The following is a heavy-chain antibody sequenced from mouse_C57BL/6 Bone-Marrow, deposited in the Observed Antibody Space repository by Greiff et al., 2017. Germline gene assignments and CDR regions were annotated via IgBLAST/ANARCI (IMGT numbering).Heavy chain of an antibody. V-gene: IGHV1-55*01. CDR3: AISGPLGRSFDY. D-gene: IGHD4-1*01. CDR2: IYPTGGRT. Sequence: QVQLQQPGAELVKPGASVKMSCKASGYTFTSYWITWVKQRPGQGLEWIGDIYPTGGRTNYNEKFKSKAILTVDTSSNTSYMQLSSLTSDDSSVFYCAISGPLGRSFDYWGQGTTLTVSS. J-gene: IGHJ2*01. CDR1: GYTFTSYW.